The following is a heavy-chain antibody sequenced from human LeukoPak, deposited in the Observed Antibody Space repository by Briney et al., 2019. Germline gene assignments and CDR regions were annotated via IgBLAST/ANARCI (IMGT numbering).Heavy chain of an antibody. CDR1: GFTFSSYA. CDR3: AKGSTSSSASGEY. J-gene: IGHJ4*02. Sequence: GGSLRLSCAASGFTFSSYAMSWVRQAPGKGLEWVSAISGSGVSTYYADSVKGRFTISRDKSKNTVYLQMNSLRVEDAAVYYCAKGSTSSSASGEYWGRGTLVTVSS. CDR2: ISGSGVST. D-gene: IGHD6-6*01. V-gene: IGHV3-23*01.